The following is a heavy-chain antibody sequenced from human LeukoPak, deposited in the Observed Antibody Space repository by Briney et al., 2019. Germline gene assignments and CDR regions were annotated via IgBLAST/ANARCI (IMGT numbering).Heavy chain of an antibody. CDR3: ARATPFGFGESFDY. V-gene: IGHV4-39*01. CDR2: IYYSGST. D-gene: IGHD3-10*01. CDR1: GGSISSSSYY. J-gene: IGHJ4*02. Sequence: PSETLSLTCTVSGGSISSSSYYWGWIRQPPGKGLEWIGSIYYSGSTYYKPSLRSRVTISVDTSKSQFSLKLSSVTAADTAVYYCARATPFGFGESFDYWGQGTLVTVSS.